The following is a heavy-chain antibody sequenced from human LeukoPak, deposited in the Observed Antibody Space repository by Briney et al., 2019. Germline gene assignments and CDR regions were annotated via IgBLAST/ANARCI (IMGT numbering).Heavy chain of an antibody. Sequence: PGGSLRLSCAASGFTFSSYALGWVRQAPGKGLEWVSSMSGGGGVTYYADSVKGRFTISRDNSKNTLYLQMNNLRAEDTAVYYCAKDPRVATIEIFDYWGQGTLVTVSS. CDR3: AKDPRVATIEIFDY. J-gene: IGHJ4*02. CDR2: MSGGGGVT. CDR1: GFTFSSYA. D-gene: IGHD5-12*01. V-gene: IGHV3-23*01.